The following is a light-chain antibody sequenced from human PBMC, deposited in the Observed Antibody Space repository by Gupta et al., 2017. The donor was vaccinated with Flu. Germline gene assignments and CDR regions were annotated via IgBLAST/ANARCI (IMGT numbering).Light chain of an antibody. Sequence: DIQMTQSPSSVSASVGDRVTITCQASHDIGNYLNWYQHKPGEVPKLLIYDASNLETGVTSRFSGSGSGTDFSFTISSLQPEDIGTFYCQQYDKVPPMFTFGQGTKLEIK. CDR3: QQYDKVPPMFT. CDR2: DAS. CDR1: HDIGNY. J-gene: IGKJ2*01. V-gene: IGKV1-33*01.